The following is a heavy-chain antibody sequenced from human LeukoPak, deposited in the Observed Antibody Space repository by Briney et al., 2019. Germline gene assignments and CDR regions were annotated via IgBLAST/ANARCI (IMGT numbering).Heavy chain of an antibody. CDR1: GVSVSNYIFY. Sequence: PSGTLSLTCSVSGVSVSNYIFYWNWIRQLPGKGLEWIGYIYHTGDTFYNPSLKSRVTISVDTSKNQFSLKLSSVTAADTAVYYCARVDPDSSSTLEVFDYWGQGTLVTVSS. V-gene: IGHV4-61*01. D-gene: IGHD6-6*01. J-gene: IGHJ4*02. CDR3: ARVDPDSSSTLEVFDY. CDR2: IYHTGDT.